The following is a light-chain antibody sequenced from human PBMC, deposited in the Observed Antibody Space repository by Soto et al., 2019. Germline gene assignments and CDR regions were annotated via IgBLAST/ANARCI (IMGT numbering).Light chain of an antibody. CDR3: QQYGNSPQT. J-gene: IGKJ1*01. CDR2: GAS. Sequence: EIVLTQSPGTLSLSPVEGATLACMASQSLRSTYLAWYQQKPGQAPRLLIYGASSRATGIPDRFSGSGSGTDFTLTISRLEPEDFAVYYCQQYGNSPQTFGQGTKVDIK. V-gene: IGKV3-20*01. CDR1: QSLRSTY.